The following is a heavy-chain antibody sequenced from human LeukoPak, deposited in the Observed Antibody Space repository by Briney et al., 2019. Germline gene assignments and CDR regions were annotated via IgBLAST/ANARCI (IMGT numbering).Heavy chain of an antibody. CDR2: IYISGST. V-gene: IGHV4-4*07. D-gene: IGHD3-10*01. CDR3: ARWTTLVRGFDY. CDR1: GASITSYY. J-gene: IGHJ4*02. Sequence: PSETLSLTCAVSGASITSYYWSWIRQPAGKGLEWIGRIYISGSTNYNPSLKGRVSMSVDTSKNHFSLKLSSVTAADTAVYYCARWTTLVRGFDYWGQGTLVTVSS.